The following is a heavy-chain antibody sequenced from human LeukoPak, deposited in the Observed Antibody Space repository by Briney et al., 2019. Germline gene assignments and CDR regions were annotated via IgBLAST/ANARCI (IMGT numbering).Heavy chain of an antibody. Sequence: ASVTVSCKASGYTFTGYYMHWVRQAPGQGLEWMGWINPNSGGTNYAQKFQGRVTITRDTSISTAYMELSRLRSDATAVYYCARDLGYCSGGSCYSGAFDIWGQGTMVTVSS. V-gene: IGHV1-2*02. J-gene: IGHJ3*02. CDR1: GYTFTGYY. D-gene: IGHD2-15*01. CDR3: ARDLGYCSGGSCYSGAFDI. CDR2: INPNSGGT.